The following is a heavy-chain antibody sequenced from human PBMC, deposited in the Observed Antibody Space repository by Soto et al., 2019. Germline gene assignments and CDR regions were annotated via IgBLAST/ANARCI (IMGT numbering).Heavy chain of an antibody. CDR2: IIPIFGTA. CDR3: GREYRATVTTSVYFDY. J-gene: IGHJ4*02. V-gene: IGHV1-69*13. D-gene: IGHD4-17*01. CDR1: GGTFSSYA. Sequence: SVKVSCKASGGTFSSYAISWVRQAPGQGLEWMGGIIPIFGTANYAQKFQGRVTITADESTSTAYMELSSLRSEDTAVYYCGREYRATVTTSVYFDYWGQGTLVTVSS.